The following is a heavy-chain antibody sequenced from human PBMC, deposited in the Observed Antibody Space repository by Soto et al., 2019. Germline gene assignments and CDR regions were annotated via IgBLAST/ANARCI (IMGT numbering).Heavy chain of an antibody. CDR2: INAGNGNT. V-gene: IGHV1-3*01. J-gene: IGHJ3*02. CDR3: ARGLRGSSGWYLAGAFDI. D-gene: IGHD6-19*01. CDR1: GYTFTSYA. Sequence: QVQLVQSGAEVKKPGASVKVSCKASGYTFTSYAMPWVRQAPGQRLEWMGWINAGNGNTKYSQKFQGRVTITRDTSASTAYMELSSLRSEDTAVYYCARGLRGSSGWYLAGAFDIWGQGTMVTVSS.